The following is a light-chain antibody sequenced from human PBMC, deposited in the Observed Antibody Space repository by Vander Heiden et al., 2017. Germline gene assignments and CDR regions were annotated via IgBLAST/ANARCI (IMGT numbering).Light chain of an antibody. CDR3: QSYDSSLSGWV. V-gene: IGLV1-40*01. CDR2: GNS. CDR1: STNSGAGYD. Sequence: QSLLTQPPSLSGAPGQMVTISCTGRSTNSGAGYDGHWYQQLPGTAPKLLIYGNSNRPSGVPDRFSGSKSGTSASLAITGLQAEDEADYYCQSYDSSLSGWVFGGGTKLTVL. J-gene: IGLJ3*02.